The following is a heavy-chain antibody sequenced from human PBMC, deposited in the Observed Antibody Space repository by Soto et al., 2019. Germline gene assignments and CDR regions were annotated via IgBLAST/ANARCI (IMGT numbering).Heavy chain of an antibody. CDR3: AHEERLSMVRGVILKWFDP. V-gene: IGHV2-5*02. CDR2: IYWDDDK. CDR1: GCSLSTSAVG. Sequence: QITLKESGPTLVKPTQTLTLTCTFSGCSLSTSAVGVGWLRPPPGKALEWLALIYWDDDKRYSSSLKSRLTITTDTYKNQVDLTMTNMDTVDTATYYCAHEERLSMVRGVILKWFDPWGQGTMVTVSS. D-gene: IGHD3-10*01. J-gene: IGHJ5*02.